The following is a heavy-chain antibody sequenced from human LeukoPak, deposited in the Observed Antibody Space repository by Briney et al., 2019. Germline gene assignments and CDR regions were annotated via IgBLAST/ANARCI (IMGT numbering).Heavy chain of an antibody. V-gene: IGHV3-21*04. CDR3: ATLPLAYCGGDCYFSGY. CDR1: GFTFSSYS. Sequence: GGSLRLSCAASGFTFSSYSMNWVRQAPGKGLEWVSSISSSSSYIYYADSVKGRFTISRDNAKNSLYLQMNSLRAEDTALYYCATLPLAYCGGDCYFSGYWGQGTLVTVSS. CDR2: ISSSSSYI. D-gene: IGHD2-21*02. J-gene: IGHJ4*02.